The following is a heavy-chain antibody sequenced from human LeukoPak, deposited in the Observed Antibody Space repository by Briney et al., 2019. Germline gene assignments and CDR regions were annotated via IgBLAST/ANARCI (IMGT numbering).Heavy chain of an antibody. Sequence: GASVKVSCEASGGTFSSYAISWVRQAPGQGLEWMGGIIPIFGTANYAQKFQGRVTITADESTSTAYMELSSLRSEDTAVYYCARPCPDIDGYKYWGQGTLVTVSS. CDR1: GGTFSSYA. CDR3: ARPCPDIDGYKY. V-gene: IGHV1-69*13. J-gene: IGHJ4*02. D-gene: IGHD5-24*01. CDR2: IIPIFGTA.